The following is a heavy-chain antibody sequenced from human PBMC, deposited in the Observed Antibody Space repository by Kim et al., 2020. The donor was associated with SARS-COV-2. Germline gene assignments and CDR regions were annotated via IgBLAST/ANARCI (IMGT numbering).Heavy chain of an antibody. J-gene: IGHJ4*02. CDR3: AHRPLVVYASYSH. Sequence: RPSMKSRLTITQDTSKNQVVLTMTSLDPVDTATYYCAHRPLVVYASYSHWGQGTLVTVSS. V-gene: IGHV2-5*01. D-gene: IGHD2-8*02.